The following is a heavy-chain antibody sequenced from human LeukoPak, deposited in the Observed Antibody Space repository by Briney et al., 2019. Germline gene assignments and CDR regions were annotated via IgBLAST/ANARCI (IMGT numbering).Heavy chain of an antibody. D-gene: IGHD7-27*01. CDR3: ARFSPRAMGNYFDF. Sequence: SETLSLTCTVPGGSITSLYWSWIRQPPGKGLGWFGYIYYSGSTNYNPSLKSRVTISVDPSKNQFSLKLSSVTAADTAVYYCARFSPRAMGNYFDFWGQGTLVTVSS. CDR1: GGSITSLY. V-gene: IGHV4-59*08. CDR2: IYYSGST. J-gene: IGHJ4*02.